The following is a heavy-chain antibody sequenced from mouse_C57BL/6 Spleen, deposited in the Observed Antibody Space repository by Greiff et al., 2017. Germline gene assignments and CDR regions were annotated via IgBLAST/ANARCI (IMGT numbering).Heavy chain of an antibody. D-gene: IGHD1-1*01. CDR1: GFNIKDYY. J-gene: IGHJ4*01. V-gene: IGHV14-1*01. CDR3: TIIDYYGSSYDDYAMDY. Sequence: VQLQQSGAELVRPGASVKLSCTASGFNIKDYYMHWVKQRPEQGLEWIGRIDPEDGDTEYAPKFQGKATMTADTSSNTAYLQLSSLTSEDTAVYYCTIIDYYGSSYDDYAMDYWGQGTSVTVSS. CDR2: IDPEDGDT.